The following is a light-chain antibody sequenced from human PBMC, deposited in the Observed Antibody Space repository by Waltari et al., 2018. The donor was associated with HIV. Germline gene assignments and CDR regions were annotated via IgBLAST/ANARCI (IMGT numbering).Light chain of an antibody. CDR2: EVS. Sequence: QSALTQPASVSGSPGQSITISCTGTSSDVAGYNYICWYQQHPGKAPKLMIYEVSNRPSGVSNRFSGSKSGNTASLTISGLQAEDEADYYCTSYTSSGSLVVFGGGTKLTVL. J-gene: IGLJ2*01. CDR3: TSYTSSGSLVV. CDR1: SSDVAGYNY. V-gene: IGLV2-14*01.